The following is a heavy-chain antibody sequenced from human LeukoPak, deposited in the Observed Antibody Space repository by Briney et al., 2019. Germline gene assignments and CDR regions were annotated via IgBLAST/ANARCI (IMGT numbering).Heavy chain of an antibody. CDR1: GFAFSSDA. Sequence: GGSLRLSCAASGFAFSSDAMHWVRQAPGKGLEWVALIWYDGGKKYYTDSVRGRFTISRDNSKNTLYLQMDSLRAEDTAVYYCVRYCNGGSCYRAAFDVWGPGTMVTVSS. CDR3: VRYCNGGSCYRAAFDV. CDR2: IWYDGGKK. J-gene: IGHJ3*01. V-gene: IGHV3-33*08. D-gene: IGHD2-15*01.